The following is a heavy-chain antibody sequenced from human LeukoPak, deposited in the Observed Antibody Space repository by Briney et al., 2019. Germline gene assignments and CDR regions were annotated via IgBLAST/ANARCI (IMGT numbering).Heavy chain of an antibody. V-gene: IGHV1-18*01. D-gene: IGHD1-1*01. J-gene: IGHJ6*03. Sequence: GASVKVSCKASGYTFTSYGISWVRQAPGQGLEWMGWISAYNGNTNYARKLQGRVTMTTDTSTSTAYMELRSLRSDDTAVYYCARAQSSLERLYYYYYMDVWGKGTTVTVSS. CDR1: GYTFTSYG. CDR2: ISAYNGNT. CDR3: ARAQSSLERLYYYYYMDV.